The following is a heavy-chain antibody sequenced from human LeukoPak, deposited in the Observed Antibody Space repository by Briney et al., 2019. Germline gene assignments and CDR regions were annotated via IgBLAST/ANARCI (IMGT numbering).Heavy chain of an antibody. D-gene: IGHD6-13*01. CDR1: GGSISSSNW. Sequence: SETPSLTCAVSGGSISSSNWWSWVRQPPGKGLEWIGEIYHSGSTNYSPSLKSRVTISVDKSKNQFSLKLSSVTAADTAVYYCADHIAAAGHHYFDYWGQGTLVTVSS. CDR3: ADHIAAAGHHYFDY. CDR2: IYHSGST. V-gene: IGHV4-4*02. J-gene: IGHJ4*02.